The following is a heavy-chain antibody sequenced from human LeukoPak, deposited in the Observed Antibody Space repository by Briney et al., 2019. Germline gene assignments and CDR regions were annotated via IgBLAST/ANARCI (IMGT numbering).Heavy chain of an antibody. J-gene: IGHJ4*02. CDR1: GGSISSYY. V-gene: IGHV4-59*12. Sequence: SETLSLTCTVSGGSISSYYWNWIRQPPGKGLEWIGYIYYSGSTNYNPSLKSRVTISVDTSKNQFSLKLSSVTAADTAVYYCASFGGGSATFDYWGQGTLVTVSS. D-gene: IGHD6-25*01. CDR2: IYYSGST. CDR3: ASFGGGSATFDY.